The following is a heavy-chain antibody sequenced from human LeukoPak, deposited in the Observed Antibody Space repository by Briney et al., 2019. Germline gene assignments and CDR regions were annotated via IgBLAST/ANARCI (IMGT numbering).Heavy chain of an antibody. V-gene: IGHV4-59*01. D-gene: IGHD5-18*01. CDR3: ARDGYSYGYAFDI. CDR1: GGSISSYY. J-gene: IGHJ3*02. CDR2: IYYSGST. Sequence: NPSETLSLTCTVSGGSISSYYWSWIRQPPGKGLEWIGYIYYSGSTNYNPSLKSRVTISVDTSKNQFSLKLSSVTAADTAVYYCARDGYSYGYAFDIWGQGTMVTVSS.